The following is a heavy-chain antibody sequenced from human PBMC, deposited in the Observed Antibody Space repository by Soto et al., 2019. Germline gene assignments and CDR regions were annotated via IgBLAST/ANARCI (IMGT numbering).Heavy chain of an antibody. CDR3: AKHVDNWVAPYYLES. CDR2: IYPGDSEA. J-gene: IGHJ4*01. CDR1: GYNFASSW. D-gene: IGHD5-12*01. Sequence: GESRKIACPGAGYNFASSWIAWVRQMPGKGLEWMGIIYPGDSEARYSPSFQGHVTFSADKSIRTAYLQWDRLKASDTAMYFCAKHVDNWVAPYYLESWGHGTLVTVSS. V-gene: IGHV5-51*01.